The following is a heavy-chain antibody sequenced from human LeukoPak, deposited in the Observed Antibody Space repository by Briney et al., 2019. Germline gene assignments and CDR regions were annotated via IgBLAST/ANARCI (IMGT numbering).Heavy chain of an antibody. CDR2: ISGSGGST. J-gene: IGHJ4*02. D-gene: IGHD6-13*01. CDR3: AKDRPMGLAAAGLFDY. Sequence: GGSLRLSCAASGFTFSSYAMSWVRQAPGKGLEWVSAISGSGGSTYYADSVKGRFTISRDNSKNTLYLQMNSLRAEDTAVYYCAKDRPMGLAAAGLFDYWGQGTLVTVSS. V-gene: IGHV3-23*01. CDR1: GFTFSSYA.